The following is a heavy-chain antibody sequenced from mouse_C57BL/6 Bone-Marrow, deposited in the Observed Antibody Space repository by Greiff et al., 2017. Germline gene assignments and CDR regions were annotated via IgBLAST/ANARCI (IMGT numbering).Heavy chain of an antibody. CDR3: SYDGYYAWVWFAY. Sequence: VQLQQSGTVLARPGASVKMSCKTSGYTFTSYWMHWVKQRPGQGLEWIGAIYPGNSDTSYNQKFKGKAKLTAVTSASTAYMELSSLTNEDSAVYYCSYDGYYAWVWFAYWGQGTLVTVSA. D-gene: IGHD2-3*01. J-gene: IGHJ3*01. V-gene: IGHV1-5*01. CDR2: IYPGNSDT. CDR1: GYTFTSYW.